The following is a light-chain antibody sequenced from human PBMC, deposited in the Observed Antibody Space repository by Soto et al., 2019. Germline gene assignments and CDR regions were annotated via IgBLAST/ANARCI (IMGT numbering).Light chain of an antibody. CDR3: QQCNSYPRT. J-gene: IGKJ2*01. Sequence: DIQMTQSPSSLSASVGDRVTITCRASQGIGNFLAWFQQKPGKASKSLIYDATRLQSGVPSKFSGSGSGTDFTLTISGLQPEDSAIYYCQQCNSYPRTLGQGTKLEI. V-gene: IGKV1-16*02. CDR1: QGIGNF. CDR2: DAT.